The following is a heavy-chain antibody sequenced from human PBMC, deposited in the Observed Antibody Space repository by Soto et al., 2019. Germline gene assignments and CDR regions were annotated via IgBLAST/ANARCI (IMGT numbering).Heavy chain of an antibody. D-gene: IGHD3-10*01. Sequence: SETLSLTCTVSGGSISSGDYYWIWIRHPPGKGLEWIGYIYYSGSTYYNPSLKSRVTISVDTSKNQLSLKLSSVTAADTAVYYCARASYGSGSFVYDWFDPWGQGTLVTVSS. V-gene: IGHV4-30-4*01. CDR1: GGSISSGDYY. CDR3: ARASYGSGSFVYDWFDP. CDR2: IYYSGST. J-gene: IGHJ5*02.